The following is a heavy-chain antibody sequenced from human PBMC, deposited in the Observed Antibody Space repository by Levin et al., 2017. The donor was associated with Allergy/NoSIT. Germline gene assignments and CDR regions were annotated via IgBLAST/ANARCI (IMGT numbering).Heavy chain of an antibody. V-gene: IGHV4-38-2*02. D-gene: IGHD4-17*01. CDR1: AYSITSGYY. Sequence: SETLSLTCSVSAYSITSGYYWGWIRQPPGKGLAWIGSIYHTGRTSYNPSLRSRVTISLDTSKNQFSLKLSSVTAADTAMYYCARDLAVPKPTASPFYFDYWGQGTLVTVSS. CDR3: ARDLAVPKPTASPFYFDY. CDR2: IYHTGRT. J-gene: IGHJ4*02.